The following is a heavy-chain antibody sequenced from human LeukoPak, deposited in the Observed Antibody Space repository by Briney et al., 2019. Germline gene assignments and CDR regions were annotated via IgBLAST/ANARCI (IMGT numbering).Heavy chain of an antibody. V-gene: IGHV4-59*08. D-gene: IGHD4-11*01. CDR2: IYYSGST. Sequence: SETLSLTCSVSGGSISSYYWSWIRQPPGKGLEWIGYIYYSGSTNYNPSLKSRVTISVDTPKNQFSLKLSSVTAADTAVYYCARLGPTTVTTFLDYWGQGTLVTVSS. CDR1: GGSISSYY. J-gene: IGHJ4*02. CDR3: ARLGPTTVTTFLDY.